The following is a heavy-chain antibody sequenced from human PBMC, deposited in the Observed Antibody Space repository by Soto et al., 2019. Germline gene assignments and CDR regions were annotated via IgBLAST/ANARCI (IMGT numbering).Heavy chain of an antibody. CDR2: IKQDGSEK. J-gene: IGHJ4*02. D-gene: IGHD6-13*01. CDR1: GFTFSSYW. V-gene: IGHV3-7*03. CDR3: ARDRIYGIAAAGSYYFDY. Sequence: PGGSLRLSCAASGFTFSSYWMSWVRQAPGKGLEWVANIKQDGSEKYYVDSVKGRFTISRDNAKNSLYLQMNSLRAEDTAVYYCARDRIYGIAAAGSYYFDYWGQGTLVTVSS.